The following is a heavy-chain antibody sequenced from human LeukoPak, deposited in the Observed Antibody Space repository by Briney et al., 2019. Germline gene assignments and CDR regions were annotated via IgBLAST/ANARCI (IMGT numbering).Heavy chain of an antibody. CDR1: GYTFTGYY. D-gene: IGHD7-27*01. CDR2: INPNSGGT. J-gene: IGHJ4*02. CDR3: ARDPSGDYMGTDY. V-gene: IGHV1-2*02. Sequence: ASVKVSCKASGYTFTGYYMHWVRQAPGQGLEWMGWINPNSGGTNYAQKFQGRVTMTRDTSISTAYMELSRLRSDDTAVYYCARDPSGDYMGTDYWGQGTLVTVSS.